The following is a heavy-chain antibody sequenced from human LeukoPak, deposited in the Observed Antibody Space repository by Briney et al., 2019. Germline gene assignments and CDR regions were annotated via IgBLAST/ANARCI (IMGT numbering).Heavy chain of an antibody. CDR3: AKGETRFELAPESVFDY. CDR1: GITFSSYG. J-gene: IGHJ4*02. D-gene: IGHD3-3*01. CDR2: IRYDGSNK. V-gene: IGHV3-30*02. Sequence: GGSLRLSCAASGITFSSYGMHWVRQAPGKGLEWVAFIRYDGSNKYYGDSVKGRFTISRDNSKNTLYLQVNSLRTEDTAVYYCAKGETRFELAPESVFDYWGQGTLVTVSS.